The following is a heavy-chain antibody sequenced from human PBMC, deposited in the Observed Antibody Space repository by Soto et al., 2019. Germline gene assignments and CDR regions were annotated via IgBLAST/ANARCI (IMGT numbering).Heavy chain of an antibody. CDR3: ARSPDPGYSSGWYLGY. CDR2: ISYDGSNK. J-gene: IGHJ4*02. V-gene: IGHV3-30-3*01. Sequence: PGGSLRLSCAASGFTFSSYAMHWVRQAPGKGPEWVAVISYDGSNKYYADSVKGRFTISRDNSKNTLYLQMNSLRAEDTAVYYCARSPDPGYSSGWYLGYWGQGTLVTV. D-gene: IGHD6-19*01. CDR1: GFTFSSYA.